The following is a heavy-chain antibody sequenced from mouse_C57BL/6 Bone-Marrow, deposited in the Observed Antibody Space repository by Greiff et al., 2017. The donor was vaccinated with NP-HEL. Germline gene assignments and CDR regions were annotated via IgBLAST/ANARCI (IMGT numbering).Heavy chain of an antibody. CDR1: GFNIKDDY. CDR3: TAYRD. V-gene: IGHV14-4*01. D-gene: IGHD2-14*01. J-gene: IGHJ3*01. CDR2: IDPENGDT. Sequence: EVQVVESGAELVRPGASVKLSCTASGFNIKDDYMHWVKQRPEQGLEWIGWIDPENGDTEYASKFQGKATITADTSSNTAYLQLSSLTSEDTAVYYCTAYRDWGQGTLVTVSA.